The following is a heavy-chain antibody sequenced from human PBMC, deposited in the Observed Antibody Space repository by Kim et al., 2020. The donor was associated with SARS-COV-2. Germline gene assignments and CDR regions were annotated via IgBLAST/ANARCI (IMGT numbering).Heavy chain of an antibody. D-gene: IGHD6-13*01. CDR3: ASLPPGAAASSIYYYYGMDV. V-gene: IGHV3-30*01. J-gene: IGHJ6*02. Sequence: RFTISRDNSKNTLYLQMNSLRAEDTAVYYCASLPPGAAASSIYYYYGMDVWGQGTTVTVSS.